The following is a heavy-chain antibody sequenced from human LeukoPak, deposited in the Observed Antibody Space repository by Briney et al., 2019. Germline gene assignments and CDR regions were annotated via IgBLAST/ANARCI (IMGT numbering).Heavy chain of an antibody. CDR1: GGTFSSYA. CDR3: ARDWPPRAGFYDSSGYFDAFDI. V-gene: IGHV1-69*13. D-gene: IGHD3-22*01. Sequence: VASVKVSCKASGGTFSSYAISWVRQAPGQGLEWMGWIIPIFGTANYAQRFQGRVTITADESTSTAYMELSSLRSEDTAVYYCARDWPPRAGFYDSSGYFDAFDIWGQGTMVTVSS. CDR2: IIPIFGTA. J-gene: IGHJ3*02.